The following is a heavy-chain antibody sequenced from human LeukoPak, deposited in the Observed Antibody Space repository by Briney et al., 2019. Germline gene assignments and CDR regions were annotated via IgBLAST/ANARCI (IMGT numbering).Heavy chain of an antibody. J-gene: IGHJ6*03. CDR1: GFTFSSYA. Sequence: GGSLRLSCAASGFTFSSYAMSWVRQAPGKGLEWVSGISGSGGSTYYADSVKGRFTISRDNSKNTLYLQMNSLRAEDTAVYYCAKDGVVRGTYYYYYYMDVWGKGTTVTVSS. CDR3: AKDGVVRGTYYYYYYMDV. V-gene: IGHV3-23*01. CDR2: ISGSGGST. D-gene: IGHD3-10*01.